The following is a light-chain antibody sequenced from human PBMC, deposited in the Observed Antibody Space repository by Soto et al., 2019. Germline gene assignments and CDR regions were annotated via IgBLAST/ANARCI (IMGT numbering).Light chain of an antibody. J-gene: IGLJ2*01. V-gene: IGLV2-8*01. Sequence: QSALTQPPSASGSPGQSVTISCTGTSSDVGGYNYVSWYQQHPGKAPKLMIYEVNKRPSGVPDRFSASKSGNTASLTVSGLQAEDQADYYCSSYAGSNNVLFGGGTKLTVL. CDR3: SSYAGSNNVL. CDR1: SSDVGGYNY. CDR2: EVN.